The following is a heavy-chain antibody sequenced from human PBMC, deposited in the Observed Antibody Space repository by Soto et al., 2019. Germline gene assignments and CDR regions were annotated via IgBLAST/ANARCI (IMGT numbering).Heavy chain of an antibody. CDR3: TSGGVLYGVDV. Sequence: EVQLVESGGGLVQPGGSLRLSCAASGFTFSNYWMHWVRQVSGKGLVWVSQINGDGSRTTYADSVKGRFTISRDNAKNTRYLQMNSLRAEDTGVYYCTSGGVLYGVDVWGQGTTVTVSS. J-gene: IGHJ6*02. D-gene: IGHD3-16*01. V-gene: IGHV3-74*01. CDR2: INGDGSRT. CDR1: GFTFSNYW.